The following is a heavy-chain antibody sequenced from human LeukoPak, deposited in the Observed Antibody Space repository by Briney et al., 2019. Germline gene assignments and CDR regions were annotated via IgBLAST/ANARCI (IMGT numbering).Heavy chain of an antibody. J-gene: IGHJ4*02. Sequence: GGSLRLSCAASGFTFSSYWMSWVRQAPGKGLEWVANIKQDGSEKYYVDSVKGRFTISRDNAKNSLYLQMNRLRAEDTAVYYCARDDCSSTSCYTPLDYWGQGTLVTVSS. CDR2: IKQDGSEK. CDR3: ARDDCSSTSCYTPLDY. CDR1: GFTFSSYW. V-gene: IGHV3-7*01. D-gene: IGHD2-2*02.